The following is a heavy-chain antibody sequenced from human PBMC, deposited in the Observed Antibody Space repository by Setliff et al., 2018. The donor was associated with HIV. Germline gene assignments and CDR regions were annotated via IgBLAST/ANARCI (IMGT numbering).Heavy chain of an antibody. CDR1: GGSIGNFY. CDR2: IFYSGST. D-gene: IGHD2-15*01. J-gene: IGHJ5*02. CDR3: ARAPFRGGSFGWFDP. V-gene: IGHV4-59*12. Sequence: SETLSLTCSVSGGSIGNFYWSWIRQPPGKGLEWIGYIFYSGSTIYNPSLRSRATISFDTSKNQFSLNLTSVTAADTAVYYCARAPFRGGSFGWFDPWGQGTLVTVSS.